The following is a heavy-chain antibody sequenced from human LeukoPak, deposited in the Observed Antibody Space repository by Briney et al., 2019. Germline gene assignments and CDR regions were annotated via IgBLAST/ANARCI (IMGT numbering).Heavy chain of an antibody. J-gene: IGHJ4*02. CDR3: ASGGDPQWLVQGDY. Sequence: PGGSLRLSCAASGFSVSSNYMIWVRQAPGKGLEWVSVLYSAGSTYYADSVKGRFTISRDNSKNTLYLQMNSLKAEDTAVYYCASGGDPQWLVQGDYCGQGTLVTVSS. CDR1: GFSVSSNY. D-gene: IGHD6-19*01. CDR2: LYSAGST. V-gene: IGHV3-53*01.